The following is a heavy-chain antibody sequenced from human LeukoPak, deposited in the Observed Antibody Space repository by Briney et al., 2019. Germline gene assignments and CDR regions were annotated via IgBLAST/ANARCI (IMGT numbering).Heavy chain of an antibody. CDR2: VYYSGTT. Sequence: EALPLTCWVHGGSISSSMYYWGWIRQPPGKGLEWIGSVYYSGTTTYIPSLESRVTISVATSQNQFSLTLGSVTAADTAVCYCARGAGGFSNYNWFDPWGQGTLVTVSS. D-gene: IGHD4-11*01. CDR1: GGSISSSMYY. CDR3: ARGAGGFSNYNWFDP. J-gene: IGHJ5*02. V-gene: IGHV4-39*07.